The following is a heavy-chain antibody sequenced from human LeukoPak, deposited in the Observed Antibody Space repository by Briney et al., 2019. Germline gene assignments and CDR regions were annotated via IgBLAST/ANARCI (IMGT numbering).Heavy chain of an antibody. D-gene: IGHD3-10*01. CDR3: ARGGAGSGNYYHYFEY. V-gene: IGHV3-66*01. CDR1: GFTVSSNY. Sequence: GVSLRLSCAASGFTVSSNYMTWVRQAPGKGLHWVSVIYSGGTTYYADSLKGRFTISRDNSKNTLYLQMNSLRAEDTAVYYCARGGAGSGNYYHYFEYWGQGTLVTVSS. J-gene: IGHJ4*02. CDR2: IYSGGTT.